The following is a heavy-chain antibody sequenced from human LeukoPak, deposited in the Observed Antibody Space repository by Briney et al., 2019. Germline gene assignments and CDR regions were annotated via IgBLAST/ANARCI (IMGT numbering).Heavy chain of an antibody. Sequence: GGSLRLTCAASGFTFSSYEMNWVRQAPGKGLEWVSYISSSGSTIYYADSVKGRFTISRDNAKNTLYLQMNSLRAEDTAVYYCARSHDYGDPWFDPWGQGTLVTVSS. J-gene: IGHJ5*02. CDR2: ISSSGSTI. CDR3: ARSHDYGDPWFDP. D-gene: IGHD4-17*01. CDR1: GFTFSSYE. V-gene: IGHV3-48*03.